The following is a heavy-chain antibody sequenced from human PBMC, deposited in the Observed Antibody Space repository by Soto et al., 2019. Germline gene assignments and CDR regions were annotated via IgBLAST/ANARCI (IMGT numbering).Heavy chain of an antibody. Sequence: QTGGSMRLSCAASGFTFDDYAMEWVRQAQGEGREWVSLISWDGGSTYYADSVKGRFTISRDNSKNSLYLQMNSLRAEDTALYYCAKDIRDYYDSSGSFDAFDIWGQGTMVTVSS. CDR3: AKDIRDYYDSSGSFDAFDI. CDR2: ISWDGGST. J-gene: IGHJ3*02. D-gene: IGHD3-22*01. V-gene: IGHV3-43D*04. CDR1: GFTFDDYA.